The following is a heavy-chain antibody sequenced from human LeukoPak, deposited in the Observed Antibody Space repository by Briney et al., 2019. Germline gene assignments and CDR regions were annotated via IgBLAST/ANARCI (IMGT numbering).Heavy chain of an antibody. V-gene: IGHV3-74*01. CDR3: AGELLGLSDAFDI. CDR1: GFTFSSYW. CDR2: INSDGSST. Sequence: GSLRLSCAASGFTFSSYWMHWVRQAPGKGLVWVSRINSDGSSTSYADSVKGRFTISRDNAKNTLYLQMNSLRAEDTAVYYCAGELLGLSDAFDIWGQGTMVTVSS. D-gene: IGHD3-16*02. J-gene: IGHJ3*02.